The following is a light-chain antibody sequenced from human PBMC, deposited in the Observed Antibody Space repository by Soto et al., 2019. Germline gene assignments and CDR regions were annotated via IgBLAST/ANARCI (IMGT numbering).Light chain of an antibody. CDR2: DAS. V-gene: IGKV3-11*01. Sequence: IVLTQSPATLSLSPGERATLSCRASQSISNSLAWYQQKPGQAPRLLIYDASNRATGIPARFSGSGSGTDFTLTISSLEPEDFAVYYCQQRGEWPPGATFGQGTRLEIK. CDR1: QSISNS. J-gene: IGKJ5*01. CDR3: QQRGEWPPGAT.